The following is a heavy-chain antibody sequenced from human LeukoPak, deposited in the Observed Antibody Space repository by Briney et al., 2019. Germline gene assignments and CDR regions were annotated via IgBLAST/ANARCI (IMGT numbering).Heavy chain of an antibody. J-gene: IGHJ4*02. CDR1: GYTFTGYH. D-gene: IGHD6-19*01. CDR2: INPNSGGR. Sequence: ASVKVSCKASGYTFTGYHMHWVRQDPGQGLAWMGWINPNSGGRNYAQNFQGWVTMTRDTSISTGYMELSRLRSDDTAVYYCARERDSSGWTSFDYWGQGTLVTVSS. V-gene: IGHV1-2*04. CDR3: ARERDSSGWTSFDY.